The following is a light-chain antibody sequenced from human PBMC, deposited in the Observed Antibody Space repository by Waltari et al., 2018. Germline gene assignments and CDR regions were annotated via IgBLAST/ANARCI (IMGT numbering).Light chain of an antibody. CDR2: EVT. J-gene: IGLJ3*02. CDR3: SSYAGSGNVV. CDR1: SSDIGTYNL. Sequence: QSALTQPPSASGSPGQSVTISCTGTSSDIGTYNLVSWYQQGPGKAPKLIISEVTKRPSRLPVRFSGAKSGNTASLTVSGLQADDEADYYCSSYAGSGNVVFGGGTKLTVL. V-gene: IGLV2-8*01.